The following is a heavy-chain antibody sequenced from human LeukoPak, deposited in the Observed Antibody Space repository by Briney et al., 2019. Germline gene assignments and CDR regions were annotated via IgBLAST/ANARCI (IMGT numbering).Heavy chain of an antibody. Sequence: SETLSLTCTVSGGSINSYYWSWIRQPPGKGPEWIGYIYYSGSTTYNPSLKSRVTISVDTSKNQSSLKVSSVTAADTAVYYCARVPPTVTAGRYYYCYMDVWGKGTTVTVSS. CDR3: ARVPPTVTAGRYYYCYMDV. CDR2: IYYSGST. J-gene: IGHJ6*03. D-gene: IGHD4-17*01. CDR1: GGSINSYY. V-gene: IGHV4-59*01.